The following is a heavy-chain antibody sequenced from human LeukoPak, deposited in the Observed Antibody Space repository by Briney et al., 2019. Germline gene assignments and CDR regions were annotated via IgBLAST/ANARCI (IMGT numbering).Heavy chain of an antibody. CDR2: ISSSGSTI. J-gene: IGHJ4*02. CDR1: GFTFSSYE. V-gene: IGHV3-48*03. CDR3: ATGVL. Sequence: GGSLRLSCAASGFTFSSYEINWVRQAPGKGLEWLSYISSSGSTIYYADSVKGRFTISRDNAKSSLYLQVISLRAEDTAVYYCATGVLWGQGTLVTVSS.